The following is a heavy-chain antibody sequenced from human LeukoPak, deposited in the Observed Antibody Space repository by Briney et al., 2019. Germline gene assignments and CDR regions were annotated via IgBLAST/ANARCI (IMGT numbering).Heavy chain of an antibody. Sequence: GGSLRLSCAASGFTFSTYPITWVRQAPGKGLEWVSTISGSGGSTYYADSVKGRFTISRDNSKNTLYLQMNSLRAEDTAVYYCAKGDSSFDFWGQGTLVTVSS. CDR3: AKGDSSFDF. CDR1: GFTFSTYP. D-gene: IGHD2-21*01. J-gene: IGHJ4*02. V-gene: IGHV3-23*01. CDR2: ISGSGGST.